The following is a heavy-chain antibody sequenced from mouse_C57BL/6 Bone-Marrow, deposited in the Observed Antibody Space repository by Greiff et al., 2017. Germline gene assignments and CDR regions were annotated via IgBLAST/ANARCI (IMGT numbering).Heavy chain of an antibody. CDR1: GFTFSSYG. Sequence: EVMLVESGGDLVKPGGSLKLSCAASGFTFSSYGMSWVRQTPDKRLEWVATISSGGSYTYYPDSVKGRFTISRDNAKNTLYLQMSSLKSEDTAMYCGARQGYDYLDYWGQGTTLTVSS. J-gene: IGHJ2*01. CDR3: ARQGYDYLDY. V-gene: IGHV5-6*01. CDR2: ISSGGSYT. D-gene: IGHD2-3*01.